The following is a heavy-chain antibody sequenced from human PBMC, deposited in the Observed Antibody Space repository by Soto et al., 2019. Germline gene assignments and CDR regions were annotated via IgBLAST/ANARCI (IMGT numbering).Heavy chain of an antibody. CDR3: AKGHSNSWYFSDY. CDR1: GFTFSSYA. V-gene: IGHV3-23*01. J-gene: IGHJ4*02. Sequence: GGSLRLSCAASGFTFSSYAMSWVRQAPGKGLEWVSVISGGGGITYYAGSVKGRFTISRDNSKNTLFLQMNSLGAEDTAVYYCAKGHSNSWYFSDYWGQGTRVTVAS. CDR2: ISGGGGIT. D-gene: IGHD6-13*01.